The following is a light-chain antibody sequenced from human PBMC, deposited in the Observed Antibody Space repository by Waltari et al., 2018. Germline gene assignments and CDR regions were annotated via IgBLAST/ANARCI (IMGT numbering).Light chain of an antibody. CDR1: QSVSSN. CDR3: QQYNNWPLWT. J-gene: IGKJ1*01. Sequence: EIVMTQSPATLSVSPGERATLSCRASQSVSSNLAWYQQKPGQAPRLLIYGASTRATGMPARFSGSGYGTEFTLTISSLQSEDFAVYYCQQYNNWPLWTFGQGTKVEIK. CDR2: GAS. V-gene: IGKV3-15*01.